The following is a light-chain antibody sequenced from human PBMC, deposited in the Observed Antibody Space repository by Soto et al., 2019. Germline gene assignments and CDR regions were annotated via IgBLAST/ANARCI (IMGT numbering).Light chain of an antibody. CDR2: ENN. Sequence: QSVLTQPLSVSAAPGQKVTISCSGNSSNIGNNYVSWYQQLPGTAPKLLIYENNKRPSGIPDRFSGSKSGTSATLGITGLQTGDEADYYCGTWDSSLSAYVFGTG. CDR3: GTWDSSLSAYV. V-gene: IGLV1-51*02. J-gene: IGLJ1*01. CDR1: SSNIGNNY.